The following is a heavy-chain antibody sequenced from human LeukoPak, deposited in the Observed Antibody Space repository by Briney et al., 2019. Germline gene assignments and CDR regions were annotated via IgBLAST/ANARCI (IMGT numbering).Heavy chain of an antibody. Sequence: SVKVSCKSSGGTFSSHAISWVRQAPGQGLEWMGGIIPIFGTANYSQKFQGRVTITTDESTSTAYMELSSLRSEDAAVYYCASSDGNYYYYYMDVWGKGITVTVSS. V-gene: IGHV1-69*05. CDR1: GGTFSSHA. D-gene: IGHD2-15*01. CDR2: IIPIFGTA. CDR3: ASSDGNYYYYYMDV. J-gene: IGHJ6*03.